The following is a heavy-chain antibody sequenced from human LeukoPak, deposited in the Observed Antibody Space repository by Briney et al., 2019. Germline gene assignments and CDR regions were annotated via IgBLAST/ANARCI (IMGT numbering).Heavy chain of an antibody. CDR3: ARDYYYDSSGYVFDI. CDR1: GGSISSYY. CDR2: IYSRGTT. J-gene: IGHJ3*02. Sequence: PSETLSLTXTVPGGSISSYYWSWIRQPAGKGLEWIGRIYSRGTTNYNPSLKSRVTMSVDTSKNQFSLKLSSVTAADTAVYYCARDYYYDSSGYVFDIWGQGTMVTVSS. D-gene: IGHD3-22*01. V-gene: IGHV4-4*07.